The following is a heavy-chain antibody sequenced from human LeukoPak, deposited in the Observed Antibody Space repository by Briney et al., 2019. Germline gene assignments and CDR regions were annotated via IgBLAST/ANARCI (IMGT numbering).Heavy chain of an antibody. Sequence: GGCLRLSCAASGFTFSSYWMHWVRQAPGKGLVWVSRIHSDGRSTDYADSVKGRFTISRDNAKNTLNLQMNSLRAEDTAVYYCARDPRGGTLDYWGQGALVTVSS. D-gene: IGHD3-10*01. CDR2: IHSDGRST. CDR1: GFTFSSYW. J-gene: IGHJ4*02. V-gene: IGHV3-74*01. CDR3: ARDPRGGTLDY.